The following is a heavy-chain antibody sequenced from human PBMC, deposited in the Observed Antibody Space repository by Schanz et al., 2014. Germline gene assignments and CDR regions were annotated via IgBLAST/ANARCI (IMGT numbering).Heavy chain of an antibody. V-gene: IGHV3-48*01. CDR3: AKSDAFDI. CDR1: GITFSSHS. CDR2: ITYNGGTI. Sequence: VQLVESGGGVVQPGRSLRLSCAASGITFSSHSFNWVRQAPGKGLEWISYITYNGGTIYYADSVKGRFTISRDNAKNSLYLQMNSLRAEDTAVYYCAKSDAFDIWGQGTLVTVSS. J-gene: IGHJ3*02.